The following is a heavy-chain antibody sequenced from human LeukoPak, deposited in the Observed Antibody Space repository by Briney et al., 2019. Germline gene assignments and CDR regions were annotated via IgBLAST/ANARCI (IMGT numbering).Heavy chain of an antibody. V-gene: IGHV3-20*01. CDR3: VRGEDTAMAYPNDY. CDR2: INWNGGST. Sequence: GGSLRLSCAASGFTFDDYGMSWVRQAPGKGLEWVSGINWNGGSTGYADSVKGRFTISRDNAKNSLYLQMNSLRAEDTALYHCVRGEDTAMAYPNDYWGQGTLVTVSS. D-gene: IGHD5-18*01. J-gene: IGHJ4*02. CDR1: GFTFDDYG.